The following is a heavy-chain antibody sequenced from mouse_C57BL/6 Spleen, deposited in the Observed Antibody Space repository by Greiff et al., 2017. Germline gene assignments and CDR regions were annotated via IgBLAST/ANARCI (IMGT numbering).Heavy chain of an antibody. CDR3: ARGFLSPFDD. Sequence: EVQLQQSGPELVKPGASVKISCKASGYTFTDYYMNWVKQSHGKSLEWIGDINPNNGGTSYNQKFKGKATLTVDKSSSTAYMQLRSLTSEDSAVYYCARGFLSPFDDWGKGTTLTVSS. J-gene: IGHJ2*01. CDR1: GYTFTDYY. V-gene: IGHV1-26*01. CDR2: INPNNGGT. D-gene: IGHD6-1*01.